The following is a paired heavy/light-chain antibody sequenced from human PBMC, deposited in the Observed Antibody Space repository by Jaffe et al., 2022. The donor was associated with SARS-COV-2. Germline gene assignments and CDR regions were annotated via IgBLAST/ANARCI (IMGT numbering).Light chain of an antibody. Sequence: EIVLTQSPATLSLSPGERATLSCRASQSVSSYLAWYQQKPGQAPRLLIYDASNRATGIPARFSGSGSETDFTLTISSLEPEDFAVYYCQQRSNWPRTFGQGTKVEIK. CDR3: QQRSNWPRT. V-gene: IGKV3-11*01. CDR2: DAS. J-gene: IGKJ1*01. CDR1: QSVSSY.
Heavy chain of an antibody. D-gene: IGHD3-22*01. V-gene: IGHV4-59*01. CDR2: VYYSGST. Sequence: QVQLQESGPGLVKPSETLSLTCTVSGGSISPYYWSWIRQPPGKGLQWIGYVYYSGSTNYNPSLKSRVTLSVDTSKNQFSLKLSSVTAADTAVYYCARGRDSYDSSGNFDYWGQGSLVTVSS. CDR1: GGSISPYY. J-gene: IGHJ4*02. CDR3: ARGRDSYDSSGNFDY.